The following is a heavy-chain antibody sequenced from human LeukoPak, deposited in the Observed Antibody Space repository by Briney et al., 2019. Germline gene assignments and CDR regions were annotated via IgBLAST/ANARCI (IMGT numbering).Heavy chain of an antibody. CDR3: AREGYCRGGTCYSFDY. CDR1: GYTVTELS. Sequence: ASVKVSCKVSGYTVTELSMHWVRQAPRQGLEWMGLINPSGGGTSYAQKFQGRVTMTRDMSTSTVYMELSSLRSEDTAVYFCAREGYCRGGTCYSFDYWGQGTLVTVSS. CDR2: INPSGGGT. V-gene: IGHV1-46*01. J-gene: IGHJ4*02. D-gene: IGHD2-15*01.